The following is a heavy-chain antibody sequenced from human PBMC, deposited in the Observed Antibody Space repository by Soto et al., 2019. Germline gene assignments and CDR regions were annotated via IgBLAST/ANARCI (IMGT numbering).Heavy chain of an antibody. CDR1: GFTFDDYT. CDR3: AKVRGYSAFSFRLDV. V-gene: IGHV3-43*01. CDR2: ISWDGTNT. J-gene: IGHJ6*02. Sequence: EEQLVQSGGGVVKPGGSVTLSCTASGFTFDDYTMHWVRQAPGKGLEWVSLISWDGTNTYYADSVKGRFTISRDNSKHARPLQMNSLRNEDTASYYCAKVRGYSAFSFRLDVWGQGTTVPVSS. D-gene: IGHD5-12*01.